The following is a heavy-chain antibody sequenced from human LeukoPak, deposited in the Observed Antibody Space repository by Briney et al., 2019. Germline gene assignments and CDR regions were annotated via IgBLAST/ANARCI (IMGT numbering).Heavy chain of an antibody. CDR1: GFTFSSYS. D-gene: IGHD5-24*01. Sequence: GGSLRLSCEASGFTFSSYSMNWVRQAPGKGLEWVSSISSSSSYIYYADSVKGRFTISRDNAKNSLYLQMNSLRAEDTAVYYCARDRQMRGMDVWGQGTTVTVSS. CDR3: ARDRQMRGMDV. V-gene: IGHV3-21*01. J-gene: IGHJ6*02. CDR2: ISSSSSYI.